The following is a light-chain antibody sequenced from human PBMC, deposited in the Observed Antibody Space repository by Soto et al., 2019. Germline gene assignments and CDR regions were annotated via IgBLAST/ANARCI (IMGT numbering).Light chain of an antibody. CDR1: QVIGNP. J-gene: IGKJ1*01. V-gene: IGKV1-17*01. Sequence: DIQRTQFPSSLSASVGDRATVTCRASQVIGNPYIGWYQQKVGRPPKRLIYSTSTLQSGVPSRFSGSGSGTEFSLPISSLQPEDSATYYCLQYLDYSWTFRQGTNVEMK. CDR2: STS. CDR3: LQYLDYSWT.